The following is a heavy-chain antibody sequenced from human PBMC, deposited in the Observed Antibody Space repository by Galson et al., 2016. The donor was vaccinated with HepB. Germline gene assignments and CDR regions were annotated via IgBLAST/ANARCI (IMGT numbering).Heavy chain of an antibody. J-gene: IGHJ6*02. CDR3: AKDHRVGPATSVYYHAMDV. D-gene: IGHD1-26*01. Sequence: SLRLSCAASGFTFSRYPMSWVRQAPGKGLEWVSIINDSGGSSYYADSVRGRFTISRDNSQNTLYLHLNSLRAEDTALYYCAKDHRVGPATSVYYHAMDVWGQGTTVTVSS. CDR1: GFTFSRYP. CDR2: INDSGGSS. V-gene: IGHV3-23*01.